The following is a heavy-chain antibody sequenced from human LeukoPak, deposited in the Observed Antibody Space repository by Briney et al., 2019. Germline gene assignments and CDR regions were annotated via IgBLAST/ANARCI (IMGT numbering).Heavy chain of an antibody. D-gene: IGHD3-16*01. CDR3: ARGRGGF. J-gene: IGHJ4*02. CDR1: GFTFSSYS. V-gene: IGHV3-48*01. Sequence: WSLRLSCAASGFTFSSYSMNWVRQAPGKGLEWVSYISGSSSNIYYADSVKGRFTISRENAKNSVFLQMNSLRAEDTAVYYCARGRGGFWGQGTLVTVSS. CDR2: ISGSSSNI.